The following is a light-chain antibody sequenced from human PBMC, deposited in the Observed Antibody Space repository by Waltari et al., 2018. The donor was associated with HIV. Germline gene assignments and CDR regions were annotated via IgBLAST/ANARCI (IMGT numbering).Light chain of an antibody. CDR1: SSDVGGYNY. Sequence: QSALTQPASVSGSPGQSITISCIGPSSDVGGYNYVSWYQPHPGKAPTLLIFEFSTRPSGVSNRFSGAKSGSTASLTISGLRAEDEADYYCSSHTSSSTWVFGGGTRLTVL. J-gene: IGLJ3*02. V-gene: IGLV2-14*01. CDR3: SSHTSSSTWV. CDR2: EFS.